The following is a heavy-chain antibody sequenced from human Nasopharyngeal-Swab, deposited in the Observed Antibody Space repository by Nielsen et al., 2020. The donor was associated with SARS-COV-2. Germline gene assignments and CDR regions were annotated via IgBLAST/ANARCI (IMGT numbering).Heavy chain of an antibody. Sequence: GESLKISCAASGFTFSNAWMSWVRQAPGKGLEWVGRIKSKTDGGTTDYAAPVKGRFTISRDDSKNTLYLQMNSLKTEDTAVYYCTTALNPLYYYDSSGDYSPGAEYFQHWGQGTLVTVSS. D-gene: IGHD3-22*01. V-gene: IGHV3-15*01. CDR2: IKSKTDGGTT. CDR1: GFTFSNAW. J-gene: IGHJ1*01. CDR3: TTALNPLYYYDSSGDYSPGAEYFQH.